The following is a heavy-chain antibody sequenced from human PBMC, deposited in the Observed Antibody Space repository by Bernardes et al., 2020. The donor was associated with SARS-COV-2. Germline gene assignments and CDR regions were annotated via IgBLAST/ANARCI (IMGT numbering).Heavy chain of an antibody. J-gene: IGHJ6*02. CDR3: VRSTIVPAAMWGFYYGMDV. D-gene: IGHD2-2*01. Sequence: GGSLRLSCAGSGFTFSSYSMNWVRQAPGKGLEWVSSISKSNSYIYYADSVKGRFTISRDNAKNSLYLQMNSLSAEDTALCYCVRSTIVPAAMWGFYYGMDVWGQGTTVTVSS. CDR1: GFTFSSYS. CDR2: ISKSNSYI. V-gene: IGHV3-21*01.